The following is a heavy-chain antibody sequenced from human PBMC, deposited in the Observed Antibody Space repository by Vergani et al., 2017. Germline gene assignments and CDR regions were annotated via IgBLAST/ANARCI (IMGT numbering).Heavy chain of an antibody. CDR2: IYTSGST. J-gene: IGHJ4*02. V-gene: IGHV4-4*07. CDR1: GGSISPYY. D-gene: IGHD4-17*01. Sequence: QVQLQESGPGLVKPSETLSLTCIVSGGSISPYYWSWIRQPAGKGLEWIGRIYTSGSTNYNPSLKSRVTISVDTSKNQFSLKLSSVTAADTAVYYCAIFGSIYGDYRESWGQGTLVTVSS. CDR3: AIFGSIYGDYRES.